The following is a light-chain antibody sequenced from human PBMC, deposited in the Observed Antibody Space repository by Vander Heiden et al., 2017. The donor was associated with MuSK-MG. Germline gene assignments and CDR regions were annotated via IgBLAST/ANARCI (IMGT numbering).Light chain of an antibody. CDR3: QAWDSSTVV. CDR1: KLGNKY. J-gene: IGLJ2*01. Sequence: SYELTQPPSVSVSPGQTASITCSGDKLGNKYASWYQQKPGQSPVLVIYQDDKRPSGIPERFSGSNSGNTATLTISGTQAMDEADYYCQAWDSSTVVFGGGTKL. CDR2: QDD. V-gene: IGLV3-1*01.